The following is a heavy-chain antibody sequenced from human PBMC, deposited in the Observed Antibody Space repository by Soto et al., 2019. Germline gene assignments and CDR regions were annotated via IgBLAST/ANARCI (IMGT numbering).Heavy chain of an antibody. CDR2: IWYDGSNK. CDR1: GFTFSSYG. Sequence: GGSLRLSCAASGFTFSSYGMHWVRQAPGKGLEWVAVIWYDGSNKYYADSVKGRFTISRDNSKNTLYLQMNSLRAEDTAVYYCARDQEAAADFYYYGMDVWGQGTTVTVSS. D-gene: IGHD6-13*01. J-gene: IGHJ6*02. CDR3: ARDQEAAADFYYYGMDV. V-gene: IGHV3-33*01.